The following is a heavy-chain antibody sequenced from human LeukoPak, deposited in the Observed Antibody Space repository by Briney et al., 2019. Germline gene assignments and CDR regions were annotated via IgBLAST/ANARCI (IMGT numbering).Heavy chain of an antibody. CDR2: ISGSGNYI. Sequence: GGSLRLSCAASGFTFSSYSMNWVRQAPGKGLEWVSSISGSGNYIYYADSVKGRFTISRDNAKNSLYLQMNSLRAEDTAVYYCVRDMTTVTTCYLQHRGQGTLVTVSS. CDR1: GFTFSSYS. D-gene: IGHD4-17*01. V-gene: IGHV3-21*01. J-gene: IGHJ1*01. CDR3: VRDMTTVTTCYLQH.